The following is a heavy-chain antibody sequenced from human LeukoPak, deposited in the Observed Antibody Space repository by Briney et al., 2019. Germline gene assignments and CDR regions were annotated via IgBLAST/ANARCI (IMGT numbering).Heavy chain of an antibody. V-gene: IGHV3-23*01. Sequence: GGSLRLSCAASGFTFSSYAMSWVRQAPGKGLEWVSAISGSGGSTYYADSVKGRFTISRDNSKNTLYLQMNSLRPDDTAMYYCARESRFSYGPYYCDYWGQGTRVTVSS. CDR2: ISGSGGST. J-gene: IGHJ4*02. CDR3: ARESRFSYGPYYCDY. D-gene: IGHD3-10*01. CDR1: GFTFSSYA.